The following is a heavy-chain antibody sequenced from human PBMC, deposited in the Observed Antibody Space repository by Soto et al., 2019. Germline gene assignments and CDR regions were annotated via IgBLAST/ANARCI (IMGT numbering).Heavy chain of an antibody. V-gene: IGHV3-7*01. CDR2: IKQDGSEK. CDR3: ARDPGEEAAAGTYYYYYGMDV. J-gene: IGHJ6*02. CDR1: GLSFSSYW. D-gene: IGHD6-13*01. Sequence: GALRISCGTAGLSFSSYWMGWVRQAPGKGLEWVANIKQDGSEKYYVDSVKGRFTISRDNAKNSLYLQMKSLRAEDTAVYYCARDPGEEAAAGTYYYYYGMDVWGQGTTVTVSS.